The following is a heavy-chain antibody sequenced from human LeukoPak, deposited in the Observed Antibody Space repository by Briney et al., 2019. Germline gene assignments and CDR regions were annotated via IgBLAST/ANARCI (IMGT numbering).Heavy chain of an antibody. CDR1: GGSISSGGYS. J-gene: IGHJ4*02. V-gene: IGHV4-30-4*07. CDR3: ARANCSSTSCPFDY. D-gene: IGHD2-2*01. CDR2: IYYSGST. Sequence: SETLSLTCAVSGGSISSGGYSWSWIRQPSGKGLEWIGYIYYSGSTYYNPSLKSRVTISVDTSKNQFSLKLSSVTAADTAVYYCARANCSSTSCPFDYWGQGTLVTVSS.